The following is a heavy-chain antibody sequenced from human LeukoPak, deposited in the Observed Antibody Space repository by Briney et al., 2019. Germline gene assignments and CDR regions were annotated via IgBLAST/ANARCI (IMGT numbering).Heavy chain of an antibody. CDR3: AKGYYYDSSGYYGY. CDR2: ISGSGGST. V-gene: IGHV3-23*01. D-gene: IGHD3-22*01. Sequence: GGSLRLSCAASGFTFSSYAMSWVRQAPGKGLEWVSAISGSGGSTYYADSVKGRFTISRDNSKNTLYLQMNSLRAEDMAVHYCAKGYYYDSSGYYGYWGQGTLVTVSS. CDR1: GFTFSSYA. J-gene: IGHJ4*02.